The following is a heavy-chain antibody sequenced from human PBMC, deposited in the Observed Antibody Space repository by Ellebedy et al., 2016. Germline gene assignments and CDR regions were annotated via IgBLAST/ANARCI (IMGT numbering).Heavy chain of an antibody. CDR1: GGSISSRSHH. Sequence: SETLSLTXSVSGGSISSRSHHWGWIRQPPGKGLEWIGSIYYDGSTYYNTPLESRVTISVDTPKNRFSLNLSSVTAADTALYYCARHGWGFTMTNWHLDLWGRGTLVTVSS. CDR2: IYYDGST. D-gene: IGHD1-26*01. V-gene: IGHV4-39*01. CDR3: ARHGWGFTMTNWHLDL. J-gene: IGHJ2*01.